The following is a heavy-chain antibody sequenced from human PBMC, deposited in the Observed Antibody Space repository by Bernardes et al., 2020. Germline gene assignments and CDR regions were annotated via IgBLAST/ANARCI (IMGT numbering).Heavy chain of an antibody. Sequence: GGSLRLSCAASGFTFSSYSMNWVRQAPGKGLEWVSSISSSSSYIYYADSVKGRFTISRDNAKNSLYLQMNSLRAEDTAVYYCARDLGDSNYPPLDYWGQGTRVTVS. CDR1: GFTFSSYS. J-gene: IGHJ4*02. V-gene: IGHV3-21*01. D-gene: IGHD4-4*01. CDR2: ISSSSSYI. CDR3: ARDLGDSNYPPLDY.